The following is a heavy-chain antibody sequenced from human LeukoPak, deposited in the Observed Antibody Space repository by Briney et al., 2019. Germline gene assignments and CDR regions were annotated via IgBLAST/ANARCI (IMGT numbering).Heavy chain of an antibody. CDR2: INHSGST. CDR3: AGQVLGYCSGGSCYLRTFDY. CDR1: GGSFSGYY. Sequence: SETPSLTCAVYGGSFSGYYWSWIRQPPGKGLEWIGEINHSGSTNYNPSLKSRVTISVDTSKNQFSLKLSSVTAADTAVYYCAGQVLGYCSGGSCYLRTFDYWGQGTLVTVSS. J-gene: IGHJ4*02. V-gene: IGHV4-34*01. D-gene: IGHD2-15*01.